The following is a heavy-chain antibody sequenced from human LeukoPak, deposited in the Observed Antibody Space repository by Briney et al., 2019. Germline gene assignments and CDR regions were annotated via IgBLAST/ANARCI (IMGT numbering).Heavy chain of an antibody. D-gene: IGHD2-15*01. Sequence: PGGSLRLSCAASGFIVSGDFMSWVRQAPGKGLEWVSVIYSDGSTYYADSVKGRFTISRDNSKNTLYLQMNSLRAEDTAVYYCATEYPRGRTLPRYYFDYWGQGTLVTVSS. CDR2: IYSDGST. J-gene: IGHJ4*02. V-gene: IGHV3-53*01. CDR1: GFIVSGDF. CDR3: ATEYPRGRTLPRYYFDY.